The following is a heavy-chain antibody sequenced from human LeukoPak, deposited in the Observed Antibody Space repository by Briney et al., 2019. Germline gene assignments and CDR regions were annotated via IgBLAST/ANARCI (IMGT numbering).Heavy chain of an antibody. D-gene: IGHD6-19*01. CDR2: SRRKSMSYTT. J-gene: IGHJ4*02. V-gene: IGHV3-72*01. CDR3: VKDGYSSGWYYFDY. Sequence: GGSLRLSCTASGLTLSDHIIDWVRQAPGKGLEWVGRSRRKSMSYTTEYAASVKGRFTLSRDDSQNSLYLQMNSLRAEDTALYYCVKDGYSSGWYYFDYWGQGTLVTVSS. CDR1: GLTLSDHI.